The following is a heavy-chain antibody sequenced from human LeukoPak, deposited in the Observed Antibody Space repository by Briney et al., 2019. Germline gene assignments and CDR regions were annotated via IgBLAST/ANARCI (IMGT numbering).Heavy chain of an antibody. D-gene: IGHD5-24*01. CDR2: ISNSDGST. J-gene: IGHJ4*02. Sequence: GGSLTLSCAASGFTFSSYAMIWVRQAPGKGLEWVSSISNSDGSTYYADFVKGRFTISRDNSKNTLHLQMNSLRAEDTAVYYCAKSLGVGGYTRYKGFDQWGQGTLVTVSS. CDR1: GFTFSSYA. V-gene: IGHV3-23*01. CDR3: AKSLGVGGYTRYKGFDQ.